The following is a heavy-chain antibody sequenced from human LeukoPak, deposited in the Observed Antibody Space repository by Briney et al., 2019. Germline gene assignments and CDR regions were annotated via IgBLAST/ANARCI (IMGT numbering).Heavy chain of an antibody. J-gene: IGHJ4*02. CDR2: ISYDGSNK. V-gene: IGHV3-30*04. D-gene: IGHD6-19*01. CDR1: GFTFSSYA. Sequence: GGSLRLSCAASGFTFSSYAMHWVRQAPGKGLEWVAVISYDGSNKYYADSVKGRFTISRDNSKNTLYLQMNSLRAEDTAVYYCAKDSSLAVAADLDYWGQGTLVTVSS. CDR3: AKDSSLAVAADLDY.